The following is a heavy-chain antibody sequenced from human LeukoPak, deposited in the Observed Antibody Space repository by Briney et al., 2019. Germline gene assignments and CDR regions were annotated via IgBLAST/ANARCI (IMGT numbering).Heavy chain of an antibody. J-gene: IGHJ4*02. V-gene: IGHV3-21*01. D-gene: IGHD3-22*01. CDR2: ISSSSSYI. CDR1: GFTFSSYS. CDR3: ATDSSGSFDY. Sequence: GGSLRLSCAASGFTFSSYSMNWVRQAPGKGLEWVSSISSSSSYIYYADSMKGRFTISRDNAKNSLYLQMNSLRAEDTAVYYCATDSSGSFDYWGQGTLVTVSS.